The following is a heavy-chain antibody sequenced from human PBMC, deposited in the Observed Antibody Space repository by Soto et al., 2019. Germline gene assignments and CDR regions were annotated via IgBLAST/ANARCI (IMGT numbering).Heavy chain of an antibody. D-gene: IGHD6-13*01. V-gene: IGHV3-23*01. CDR1: GFTFTDYA. J-gene: IGHJ4*02. Sequence: EVQLLESGGGLVQPGGSLSLSCAASGFTFTDYALSWVRQAPGKGLEWVATISGIGGSTYLADSVKGRLSISRDNSKNTVSLLMNSLRAEDTAVYFCARGSSGYICSWYYFDYWGRGTLVTVSS. CDR3: ARGSSGYICSWYYFDY. CDR2: ISGIGGST.